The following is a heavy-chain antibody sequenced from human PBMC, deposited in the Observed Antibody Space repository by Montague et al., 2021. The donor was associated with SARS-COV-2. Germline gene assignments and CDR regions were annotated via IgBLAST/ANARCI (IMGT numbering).Heavy chain of an antibody. V-gene: IGHV3-48*02. Sequence: SLRLSCAASGFTFSSYSMNWVRQAPGKGLEWVSYISSSSSTIYYADSVKGRFTISRDNAKNSLYLQMNSLRDEDTAVHYCARDVRDYYGSGSYYRQRSHYYYYYGMDVWGQGTTVTVSS. CDR2: ISSSSSTI. CDR3: ARDVRDYYGSGSYYRQRSHYYYYYGMDV. J-gene: IGHJ6*02. D-gene: IGHD3-10*01. CDR1: GFTFSSYS.